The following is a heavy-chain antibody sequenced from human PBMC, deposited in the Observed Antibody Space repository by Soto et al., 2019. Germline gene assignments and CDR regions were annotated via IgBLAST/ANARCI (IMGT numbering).Heavy chain of an antibody. CDR2: ISSSSSYI. V-gene: IGHV3-21*01. Sequence: GGSLRLSCAASGFTFSSYSMNWVRQAPGKGLEWVSCISSSSSYIYYADSVKGRFTISRDNAKNSLYLQMNSLRAEDTAVYYCASGIPADRIAVAGPDYWGQGTLVTVSS. J-gene: IGHJ4*02. CDR1: GFTFSSYS. CDR3: ASGIPADRIAVAGPDY. D-gene: IGHD6-19*01.